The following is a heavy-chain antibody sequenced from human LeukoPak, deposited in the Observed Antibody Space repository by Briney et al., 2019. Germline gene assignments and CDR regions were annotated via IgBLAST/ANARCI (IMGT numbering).Heavy chain of an antibody. CDR3: ARRPYDFWSGDAFDI. V-gene: IGHV4-39*01. J-gene: IGHJ3*02. CDR1: GGSISSSSYY. D-gene: IGHD3-3*01. CDR2: IYYSGST. Sequence: SETLSLTCTVSGGSISSSSYYWGWIRQPPGKGLEWIGSIYYSGSTYYNPSLKSRVTISVDTSKNQFSLKLSSVTAADTAVYYCARRPYDFWSGDAFDIWGQGTMVTASS.